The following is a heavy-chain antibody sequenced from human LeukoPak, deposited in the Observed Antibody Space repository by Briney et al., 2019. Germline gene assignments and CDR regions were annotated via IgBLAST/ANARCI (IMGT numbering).Heavy chain of an antibody. J-gene: IGHJ3*02. Sequence: GASVKVSCKASGYTFTSYGISWVRQAPGQGLEWMGWISAYNGNTNSAQKFQGRVTMTTDTSTSTAYMELSSLRSEDTAVYYCATGYVTQWLARDAFDIWGQGTMVTVSS. D-gene: IGHD6-19*01. V-gene: IGHV1-18*01. CDR3: ATGYVTQWLARDAFDI. CDR2: ISAYNGNT. CDR1: GYTFTSYG.